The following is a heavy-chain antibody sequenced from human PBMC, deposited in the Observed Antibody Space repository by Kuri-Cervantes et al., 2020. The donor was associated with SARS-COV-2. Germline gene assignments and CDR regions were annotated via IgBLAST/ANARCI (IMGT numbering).Heavy chain of an antibody. CDR2: IWYDGSNK. CDR1: GFTFSDYD. Sequence: GESLKISCAASGFTFSDYDIHWVRQAPGKGLDWVALIWYDGSNKYYGDSVKGRFTISRDNSKNTLYLQMNGLRAEDTAVYYCARAKSPNAALVPAHYWGQGTLVTVSS. CDR3: ARAKSPNAALVPAHY. D-gene: IGHD5-18*01. J-gene: IGHJ4*02. V-gene: IGHV3-33*01.